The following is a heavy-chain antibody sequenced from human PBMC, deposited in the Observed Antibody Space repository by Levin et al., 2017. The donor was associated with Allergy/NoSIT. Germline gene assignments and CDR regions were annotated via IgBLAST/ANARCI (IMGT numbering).Heavy chain of an antibody. V-gene: IGHV3-21*01. CDR2: ISSSSTYI. CDR1: GFTFSGYT. Sequence: GASVKVSCAASGFTFSGYTLNWVRQAPGKGLEWVSSISSSSTYIYYADSLKGRFTISRDDAKNSLSLQMNSLRVEDTAVYYCARQCYDILTGYYNFDYWGQGTLVTVSS. D-gene: IGHD3-9*01. CDR3: ARQCYDILTGYYNFDY. J-gene: IGHJ4*02.